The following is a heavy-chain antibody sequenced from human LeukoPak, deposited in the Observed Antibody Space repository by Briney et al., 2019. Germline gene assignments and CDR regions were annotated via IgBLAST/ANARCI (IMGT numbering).Heavy chain of an antibody. CDR3: ARAISSGSYYSRYYYYYMDV. CDR1: GYTFTGYY. V-gene: IGHV1-2*02. CDR2: INPNSGGT. Sequence: ASVKVSCKASGYTFTGYYMHWVRQAPGQGLEWMGWINPNSGGTNYAQKFQGRVTMTRDTSISTAYMELSRLRSDDTAVYYCARAISSGSYYSRYYYYYMDVWGKGTTVTVSS. D-gene: IGHD3-10*01. J-gene: IGHJ6*03.